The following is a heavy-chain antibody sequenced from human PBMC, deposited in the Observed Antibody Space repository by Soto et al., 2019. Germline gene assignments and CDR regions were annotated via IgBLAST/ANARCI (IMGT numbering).Heavy chain of an antibody. CDR3: ARGPGTYYDILTGYSY. D-gene: IGHD3-9*01. Sequence: GGSLRLSCAASGFTFSSYAMSWVRQAPGKGLEWVSAISGSGGSTYYADSVKGRFTISRDNSKNTLYLQMNSLRAEDTAVYYCARGPGTYYDILTGYSYWGQGTLVTVSS. CDR1: GFTFSSYA. CDR2: ISGSGGST. J-gene: IGHJ4*02. V-gene: IGHV3-23*01.